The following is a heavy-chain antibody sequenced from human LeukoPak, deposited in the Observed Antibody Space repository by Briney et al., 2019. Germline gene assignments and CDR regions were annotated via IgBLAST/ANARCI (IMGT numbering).Heavy chain of an antibody. CDR3: ARATSSYFYYMDV. CDR1: GGPISSGSGD. V-gene: IGHV4-61*02. CDR2: FYTSGST. D-gene: IGHD5-12*01. Sequence: SETLFLTCTVSGGPISSGSGDWSWFSKPAEKGLEWIGRFYTSGSTDYNPSLNSRVTISADTSKNQFSLNVSSVTAADTAVYYCARATSSYFYYMDVWGKGTTVTISS. J-gene: IGHJ6*03.